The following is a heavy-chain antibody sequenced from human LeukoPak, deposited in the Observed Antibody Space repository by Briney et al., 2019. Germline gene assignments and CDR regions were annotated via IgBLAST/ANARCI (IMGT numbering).Heavy chain of an antibody. V-gene: IGHV3-23*01. Sequence: GGSLRLSCAASGFTFSSYAMTWVRQAPGKGLEWVSGISGGGGSAYYADSVKGRFTISRDNSKNTLYLQMNSLRAEDTAVYYCAKDHFSRPRSEDYWGQGTLVTVSS. J-gene: IGHJ4*02. D-gene: IGHD2/OR15-2a*01. CDR2: ISGGGGSA. CDR3: AKDHFSRPRSEDY. CDR1: GFTFSSYA.